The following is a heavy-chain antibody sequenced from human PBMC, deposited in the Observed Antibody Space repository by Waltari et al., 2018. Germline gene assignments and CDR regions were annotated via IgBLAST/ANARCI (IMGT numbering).Heavy chain of an antibody. D-gene: IGHD6-13*01. Sequence: EVQLVESGGGLIQPGGSLRLSCAASGFTVSSNYMSWVRQAPGKGLEWVSVIYSGGSTDYEDSVKGRFTISRDNSKNTLYLQMNSLRAEDTAVYYCARVSGYSSSWGYYYYGMDVWGQGTTVTVSS. CDR2: IYSGGST. J-gene: IGHJ6*02. CDR3: ARVSGYSSSWGYYYYGMDV. V-gene: IGHV3-53*01. CDR1: GFTVSSNY.